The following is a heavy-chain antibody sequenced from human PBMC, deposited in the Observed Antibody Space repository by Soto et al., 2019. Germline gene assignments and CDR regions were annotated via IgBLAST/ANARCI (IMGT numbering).Heavy chain of an antibody. CDR1: GYSFSGYG. J-gene: IGHJ6*02. CDR3: STGSRSWYLVNGDDYGLDV. D-gene: IGHD2-15*01. CDR2: ISAGNGVT. V-gene: IGHV1-3*01. Sequence: QVQLVQSGAEAKTPGASVKVSCQASGYSFSGYGIQWVRQAPGQRPERMGRISAGNGVTKFSQQLQGRVSTIRDIAAKTAYMELKSLAYADAAVYYFSTGSRSWYLVNGDDYGLDVWGQGTTVIVSS.